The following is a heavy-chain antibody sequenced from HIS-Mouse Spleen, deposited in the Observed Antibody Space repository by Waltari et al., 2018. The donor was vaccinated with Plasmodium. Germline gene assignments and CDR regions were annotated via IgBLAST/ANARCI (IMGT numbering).Heavy chain of an antibody. Sequence: QVTLRESGPALVKPTQTLTLTCTFSGFSLSTSGMCVSWIRQPPGKAPEWLARIDWDDDKYYSTSLKTRLTISKDTSKNQVVLTITNMDPVDTATYYCARTTYSSSSAKYYYYGMDVWGQGTTVTVSS. CDR2: IDWDDDK. CDR3: ARTTYSSSSAKYYYYGMDV. J-gene: IGHJ6*02. CDR1: GFSLSTSGMC. D-gene: IGHD6-6*01. V-gene: IGHV2-70*15.